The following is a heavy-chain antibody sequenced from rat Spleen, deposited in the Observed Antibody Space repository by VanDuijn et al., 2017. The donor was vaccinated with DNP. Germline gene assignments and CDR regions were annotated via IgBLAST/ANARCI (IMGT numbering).Heavy chain of an antibody. CDR3: AGNYFDGSFYYPFAY. D-gene: IGHD1-12*02. CDR1: GFTFRDYN. CDR2: ITYEGSKT. V-gene: IGHV5S10*01. Sequence: EVQLVESGGGVVQSGRSLKVSCAASGFTFRDYNMAWVRQAPKKGLEWFATITYEGSKTYYRDSLKGRFTVSRDNAKSTLYLQMDSLRSEDTATYYCAGNYFDGSFYYPFAYWGQGTLVTVSS. J-gene: IGHJ3*01.